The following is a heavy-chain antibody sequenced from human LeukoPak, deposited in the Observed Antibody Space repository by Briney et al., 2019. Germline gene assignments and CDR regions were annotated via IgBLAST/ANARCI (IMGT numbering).Heavy chain of an antibody. Sequence: PSETLSLTCAVSGDSISTYYWTWIRQPPGKGLEWIGYVYYTGSTNYNPSLKSRVTISVDTSKNQFSLKLSSVTAADTAVYYCARKQNYYGSGSLDYWGQGTLVTVSS. CDR2: VYYTGST. V-gene: IGHV4-59*08. CDR1: GDSISTYY. CDR3: ARKQNYYGSGSLDY. J-gene: IGHJ4*02. D-gene: IGHD3-10*01.